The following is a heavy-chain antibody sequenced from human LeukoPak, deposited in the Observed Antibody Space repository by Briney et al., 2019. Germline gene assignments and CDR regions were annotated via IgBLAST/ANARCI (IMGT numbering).Heavy chain of an antibody. V-gene: IGHV1-8*01. J-gene: IGHJ4*02. CDR3: ARPIAHYGSGSLN. CDR1: GYTFSSYD. Sequence: ASVKVSCKASGYTFSSYDINWVRQATGQGLEWMGWMNPNSGNTGYAQKFQGRVTMTRNTSISTAYMELSSLRSEDTAVYYCARPIAHYGSGSLNWGQGTLVTVSS. D-gene: IGHD3-10*01. CDR2: MNPNSGNT.